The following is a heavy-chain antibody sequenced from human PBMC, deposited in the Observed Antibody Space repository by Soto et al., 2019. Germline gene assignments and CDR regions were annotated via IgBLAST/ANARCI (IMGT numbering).Heavy chain of an antibody. J-gene: IGHJ5*02. D-gene: IGHD2-2*01. Sequence: SETLSLTCTVSGGSISSGGYYWSWIRQHPGKGLEWIGYIYYSGSTYYNPSLKSRVTISVDTSKNQFSLKLSSVTAADTAVYYCARVGSSKRGWFDPWGQGTLVTVS. CDR3: ARVGSSKRGWFDP. CDR2: IYYSGST. CDR1: GGSISSGGYY. V-gene: IGHV4-31*03.